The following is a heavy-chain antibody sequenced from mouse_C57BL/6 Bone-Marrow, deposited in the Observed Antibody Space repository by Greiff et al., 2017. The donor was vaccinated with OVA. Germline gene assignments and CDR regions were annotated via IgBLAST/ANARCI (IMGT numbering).Heavy chain of an antibody. D-gene: IGHD1-1*01. CDR2: IDPENGDT. V-gene: IGHV14-4*01. CDR3: TPLYYGSSSYAMDY. Sequence: VQLKQSGAELVRPGASVKLSCTASGFNIKDDYMHWVKQRPEQGLEWIGWIDPENGDTEYASKFQGKATITADTSSNTAYLQLSSLTSEDTAVYYCTPLYYGSSSYAMDYWGQGTSVTVSS. CDR1: GFNIKDDY. J-gene: IGHJ4*01.